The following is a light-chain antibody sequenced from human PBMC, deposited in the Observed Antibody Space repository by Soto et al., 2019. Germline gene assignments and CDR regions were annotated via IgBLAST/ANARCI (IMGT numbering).Light chain of an antibody. Sequence: EIVLTQSPATLSVSLGDSATLSCRASQSVSLSLAWYQMRPGQPPRLLIYGASTRATDIPARFSGSGSGTDFSLTISSLQSEDFAVYFCQLYHILPSWTFGQGTKVEPK. CDR1: QSVSLS. J-gene: IGKJ1*01. CDR2: GAS. V-gene: IGKV3-15*01. CDR3: QLYHILPSWT.